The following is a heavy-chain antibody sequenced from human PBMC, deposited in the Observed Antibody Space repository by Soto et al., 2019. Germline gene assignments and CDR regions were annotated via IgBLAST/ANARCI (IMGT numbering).Heavy chain of an antibody. CDR1: GGSISSGGYY. V-gene: IGHV4-31*03. J-gene: IGHJ6*03. Sequence: PSETLSLTCTVSGGSISSGGYYWSWIRQHPGKGLEWIGYIYYSGSTYYNPSLKSRVTISVDTSKNQFSLKLSSVTAADTAVYYCARASPSVVAATRYYYYYMDVWGKGTTVTVSS. CDR2: IYYSGST. CDR3: ARASPSVVAATRYYYYYMDV. D-gene: IGHD2-15*01.